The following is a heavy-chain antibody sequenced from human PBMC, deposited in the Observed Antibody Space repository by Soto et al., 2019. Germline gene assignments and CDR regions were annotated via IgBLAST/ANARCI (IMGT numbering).Heavy chain of an antibody. Sequence: VQLVESGGGLVQPGRSLRLSCAASGFTFDDYAMHWVRQAPGKGLEWVSGISWNSGSIGYADSVKGRFTISRDNAKNSLYLQMNSLRAEDTALYYCAKDTGGGSSWSYYFDYWGQGTLVTVSS. CDR2: ISWNSGSI. V-gene: IGHV3-9*01. D-gene: IGHD6-13*01. CDR3: AKDTGGGSSWSYYFDY. J-gene: IGHJ4*02. CDR1: GFTFDDYA.